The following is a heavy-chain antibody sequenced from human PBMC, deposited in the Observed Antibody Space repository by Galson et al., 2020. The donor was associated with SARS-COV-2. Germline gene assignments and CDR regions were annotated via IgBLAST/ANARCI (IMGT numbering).Heavy chain of an antibody. D-gene: IGHD7-27*01. CDR3: ARDLGPAPRIKWYFDL. CDR1: GFTFSDYT. J-gene: IGHJ2*01. V-gene: IGHV3-21*01. Sequence: AGGSLRLSCAASGFTFSDYTMIWVRQAPGKGLEWVSSIFGSGSHRYYADSVKGRFTISRDSAKSSLYLQMNSLGADDTAVYYCARDLGPAPRIKWYFDLWGRGALVTVSS. CDR2: IFGSGSHR.